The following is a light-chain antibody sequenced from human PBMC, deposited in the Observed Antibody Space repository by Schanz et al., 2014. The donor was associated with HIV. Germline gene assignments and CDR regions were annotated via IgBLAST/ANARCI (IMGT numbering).Light chain of an antibody. Sequence: QSALTQPASVSGSPGQSITISCTGTSADVGAYNFVSWYQQHPGKAPKVIIYDVSVRPSGVSNRFSGYKSGDTASLTISGLQAEDEADFYCSSYTTSRTWVFGGGTKRTVL. CDR2: DVS. J-gene: IGLJ3*02. V-gene: IGLV2-14*03. CDR3: SSYTTSRTWV. CDR1: SADVGAYNF.